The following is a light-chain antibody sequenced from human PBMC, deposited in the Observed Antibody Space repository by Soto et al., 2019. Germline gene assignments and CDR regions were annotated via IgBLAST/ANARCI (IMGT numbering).Light chain of an antibody. V-gene: IGLV2-8*01. CDR3: SSYAGSIFYV. Sequence: QSALTQPPSASGSPGQSVTISCTGTSSDVGGYNYVSWYQQHPGKAPKLMIYEVSKRPSGVPDRFSGSKSGNTASLTVSGLQAEDEADYYCSSYAGSIFYVFGTETKLTVL. J-gene: IGLJ1*01. CDR1: SSDVGGYNY. CDR2: EVS.